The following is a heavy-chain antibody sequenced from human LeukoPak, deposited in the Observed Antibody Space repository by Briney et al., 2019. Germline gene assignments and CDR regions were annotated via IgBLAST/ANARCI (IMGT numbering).Heavy chain of an antibody. Sequence: GESLKISCKGSGYGFSSYWIGWVRQMPGKGLEYMGIICPGDSDTRYSQSFQGQVTNSADKSITTAYLQWNSLKASDTAMYYCARHTTVGGSLRFDYWGQGTLVSVSS. CDR1: GYGFSSYW. CDR3: ARHTTVGGSLRFDY. V-gene: IGHV5-51*01. D-gene: IGHD4-23*01. J-gene: IGHJ4*02. CDR2: ICPGDSDT.